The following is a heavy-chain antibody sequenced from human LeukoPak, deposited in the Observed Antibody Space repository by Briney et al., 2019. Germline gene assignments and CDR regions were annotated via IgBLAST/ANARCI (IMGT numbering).Heavy chain of an antibody. V-gene: IGHV4-4*07. CDR1: AGSISSYY. D-gene: IGHD3-10*01. Sequence: HPSPTLSLICTLSAGSISSYYCSWIRHPAGKGLGWIWHIHSSGSTNYKPSLKTRVPLSVTTSKNQRSLKLSAVTAGATAVYYCARDRAIGSGKFGMDVWGQGTTVTVSS. J-gene: IGHJ6*02. CDR2: IHSSGST. CDR3: ARDRAIGSGKFGMDV.